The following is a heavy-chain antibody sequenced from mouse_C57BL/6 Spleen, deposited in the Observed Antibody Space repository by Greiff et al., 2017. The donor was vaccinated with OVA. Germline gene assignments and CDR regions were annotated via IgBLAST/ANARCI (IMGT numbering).Heavy chain of an antibody. CDR3: ASPGGLRPGLSY. J-gene: IGHJ3*01. Sequence: QVQLQQSGAELARPGASVKMSCKASGYTFTSYTMHWVKQRPGQGLEWIGYINPSSGYTKYNQKFKDKATLTADKSSSTAYMQLSSLTSEDSAVYDCASPGGLRPGLSYWGQGTLVTVSA. V-gene: IGHV1-4*01. D-gene: IGHD2-4*01. CDR1: GYTFTSYT. CDR2: INPSSGYT.